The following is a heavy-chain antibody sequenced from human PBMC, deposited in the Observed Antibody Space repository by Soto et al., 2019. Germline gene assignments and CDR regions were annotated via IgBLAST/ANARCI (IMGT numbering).Heavy chain of an antibody. CDR1: GFTFSSYG. D-gene: IGHD3-16*01. Sequence: GGSLRLSCAASGFTFSSYGMHWVRQAPGKGLEWVAVISYDGSNKYYADSVKGRFTISRDNSKNTLYLQMNSLRAEDTAVYYCAKVIRRLHLGELFPDYWAQGNLVTVSS. CDR2: ISYDGSNK. J-gene: IGHJ4*02. CDR3: AKVIRRLHLGELFPDY. V-gene: IGHV3-30*18.